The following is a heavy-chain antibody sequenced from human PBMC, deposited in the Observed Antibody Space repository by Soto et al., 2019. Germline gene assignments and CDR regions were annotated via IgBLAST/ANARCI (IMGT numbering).Heavy chain of an antibody. D-gene: IGHD3-10*01. J-gene: IGHJ4*02. Sequence: SVKVSCKASGGAFRNSVISWVRQAPGQGLEWMGGNIPTFGTTHYAQKFQGRVTIIADESTSTVYMELANLRSDDTAVYYCARAPLLVGETIYENYFDYWGQGTLVTVSS. CDR3: ARAPLLVGETIYENYFDY. CDR1: GGAFRNSV. CDR2: NIPTFGTT. V-gene: IGHV1-69*13.